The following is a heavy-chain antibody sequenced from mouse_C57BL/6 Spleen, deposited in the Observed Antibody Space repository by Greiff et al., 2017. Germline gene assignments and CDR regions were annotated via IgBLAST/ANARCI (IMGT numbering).Heavy chain of an antibody. J-gene: IGHJ4*01. CDR3: ARERRYAMDY. V-gene: IGHV1-54*01. Sequence: QVQLKQSGAELVRPGTSVKVSCKASGYAFTNYLIEWVKQRPGQGLEWIGVINPGTGGTNYNQKFKGKATLTADKSSSTAYLQLSSLTSEDSAVYICARERRYAMDYWGQGTSVTVSS. CDR2: INPGTGGT. CDR1: GYAFTNYL.